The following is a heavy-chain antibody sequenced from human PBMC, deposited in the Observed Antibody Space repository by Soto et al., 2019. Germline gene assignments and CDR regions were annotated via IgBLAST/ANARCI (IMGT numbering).Heavy chain of an antibody. V-gene: IGHV3-21*01. CDR1: GFTFSSFH. D-gene: IGHD3-3*01. CDR2: ISRNGNYI. J-gene: IGHJ6*03. Sequence: GGSLRLSCAASGFTFSSFHMNWVRQAPGEGLEWVSSISRNGNYIYYADSVKGRFTISRDNAANSLSLQMNSLRAEDTAVYYCARVFGVSSRPRWYYYYYMDVWGKGTTVTVSS. CDR3: ARVFGVSSRPRWYYYYYMDV.